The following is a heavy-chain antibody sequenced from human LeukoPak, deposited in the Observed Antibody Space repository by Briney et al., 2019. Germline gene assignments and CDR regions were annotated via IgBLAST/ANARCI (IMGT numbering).Heavy chain of an antibody. J-gene: IGHJ4*02. V-gene: IGHV1-2*02. D-gene: IGHD4-23*01. CDR1: GYTFTGYY. CDR3: ARVPPSRVVTLFDY. Sequence: ASVKVSCKASGYTFTGYYMHWVRQAPGQGLEWMGWINPNSGGTNYAQKFQGRVTMTGDTSISTAYMELSRLRSDDTAVYYCARVPPSRVVTLFDYWGQGTLVTVSS. CDR2: INPNSGGT.